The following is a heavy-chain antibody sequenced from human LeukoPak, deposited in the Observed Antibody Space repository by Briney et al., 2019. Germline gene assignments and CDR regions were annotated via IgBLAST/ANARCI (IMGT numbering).Heavy chain of an antibody. CDR3: ARGRQRWLQSDAFDI. D-gene: IGHD5-24*01. J-gene: IGHJ3*02. CDR1: GFTLSTYV. V-gene: IGHV3-30-3*01. Sequence: SLRLSCAASGFTLSTYVIHWVRQAPGKGLEWVAVISNDGSDKYYADSVKGRFTISRDNSKNTVYLQTNSLRVEDTALYYCARGRQRWLQSDAFDIWGLGTTVTVSS. CDR2: ISNDGSDK.